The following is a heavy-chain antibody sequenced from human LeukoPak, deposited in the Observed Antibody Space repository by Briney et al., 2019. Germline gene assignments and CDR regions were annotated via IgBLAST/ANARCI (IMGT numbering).Heavy chain of an antibody. D-gene: IGHD3-3*01. CDR1: GFTFSSYS. CDR2: ISSSSSTI. J-gene: IGHJ6*03. CDR3: ARDFGVAVYYYMDV. V-gene: IGHV3-48*01. Sequence: GGSLRLSCAASGFTFSSYSMNWVRQAPGKGLEWVSYISSSSSTIYYADSVKGRFTISRDNAKNSLYLQMNSLRAEDTAVYYCARDFGVAVYYYMDVWGKGTTVTASS.